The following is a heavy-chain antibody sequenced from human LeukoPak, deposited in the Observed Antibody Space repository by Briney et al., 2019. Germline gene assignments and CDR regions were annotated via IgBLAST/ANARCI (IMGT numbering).Heavy chain of an antibody. V-gene: IGHV1-46*01. Sequence: ASVKVSCKASGYTFTSYHMYWVRQAPGQGLEWMGIINPSGGSTSYAQKFQGRVTMTRDMSTSTVYMELSSLRSEDTAVYYCARSQWAEEVSGSYKIYYFDYWGQGTLVTVSS. J-gene: IGHJ4*02. CDR2: INPSGGST. CDR1: GYTFTSYH. D-gene: IGHD1-26*01. CDR3: ARSQWAEEVSGSYKIYYFDY.